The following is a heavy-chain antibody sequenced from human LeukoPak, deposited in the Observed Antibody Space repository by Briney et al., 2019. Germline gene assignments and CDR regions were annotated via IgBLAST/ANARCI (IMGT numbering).Heavy chain of an antibody. J-gene: IGHJ6*02. V-gene: IGHV4-34*01. CDR3: ARVRWTRKSYDSSGYYALGYYYGMDV. D-gene: IGHD3-22*01. Sequence: PETLSLTCAVYGGSLIVYYCRWVRPPPEEGLEWIGETNHRVRTNYNTSPKSRVTISVDTSKNQFYLKLSSVTAADTAVYYCARVRWTRKSYDSSGYYALGYYYGMDVGGQGTTVTVSS. CDR2: TNHRVRT. CDR1: GGSLIVYY.